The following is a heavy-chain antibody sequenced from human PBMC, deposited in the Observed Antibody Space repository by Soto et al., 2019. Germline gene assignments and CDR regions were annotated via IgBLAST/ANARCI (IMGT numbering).Heavy chain of an antibody. D-gene: IGHD6-13*01. CDR3: ARAGLAAAGDDAFDI. V-gene: IGHV3-30-3*01. J-gene: IGHJ3*02. CDR2: ISYDGSNK. CDR1: GFTFSSYA. Sequence: GGSLRLSCAASGFTFSSYAMHWVRQAPGKGLEWVAVISYDGSNKYYADSVKGRFTIPRDNSKNTLYLQMNSLRAEDTAVYYCARAGLAAAGDDAFDIWGQGTMVTVSS.